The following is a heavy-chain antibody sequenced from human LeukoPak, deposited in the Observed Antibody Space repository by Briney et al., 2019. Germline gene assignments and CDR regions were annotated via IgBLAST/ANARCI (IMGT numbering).Heavy chain of an antibody. CDR3: ARDRYGDGFAHFDY. CDR2: ITPSGGT. Sequence: ASVKVSCKASGYTFTSYAMHWVRQAPGQGLEWTGWITPSGGTNYPQKFQGRVAITRDTSITTAYMDLSRLTSGDTAVYYCARDRYGDGFAHFDYWGQGALVTVSS. V-gene: IGHV1-2*02. CDR1: GYTFTSYA. J-gene: IGHJ4*02. D-gene: IGHD5-24*01.